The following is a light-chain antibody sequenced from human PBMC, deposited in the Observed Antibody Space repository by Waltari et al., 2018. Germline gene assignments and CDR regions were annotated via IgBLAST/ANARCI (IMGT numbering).Light chain of an antibody. J-gene: IGLJ2*01. Sequence: QSVLTPPPSASGTPGQRTTISCSGNSNVVNWYKQLPGTAPKLLIYRNNGRPSGVPDRFSGSKSGTSASRTISGLRSDDVGYYYCAAWDDSLYGLFGGGTKLTVL. CDR1: SNV. CDR2: RNN. V-gene: IGLV1-47*01. CDR3: AAWDDSLYGL.